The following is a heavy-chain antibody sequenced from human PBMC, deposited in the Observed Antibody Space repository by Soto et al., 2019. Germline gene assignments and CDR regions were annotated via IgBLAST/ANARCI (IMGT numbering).Heavy chain of an antibody. D-gene: IGHD7-27*01. V-gene: IGHV1-46*01. J-gene: IGHJ4*02. CDR1: AYTFTDYY. Sequence: QVQLVQSGAEVKRPGASVKVSCKASAYTFTDYYIHWVRQAPGQGLEWMGLINPSGGTTTYLQKFQGRVTMTRDTSTSTVYIDLSNLRSEDTAVYYCARGSSLGLEYWGQGTLVTVSS. CDR3: ARGSSLGLEY. CDR2: INPSGGTT.